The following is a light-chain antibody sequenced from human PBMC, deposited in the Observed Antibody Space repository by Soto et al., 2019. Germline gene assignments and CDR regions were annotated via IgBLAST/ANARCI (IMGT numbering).Light chain of an antibody. V-gene: IGKV1-33*01. J-gene: IGKJ5*01. CDR2: DAS. CDR3: QQYDDLPIT. Sequence: DIPMTQSPSSLIASVGDRVTITCQASQDISKFLNWYHQKPGKAPKVLIYDASNLQTGVPSRFSGRGSGTHFTFTISSLQPDDSGTYFCQQYDDLPITFGQGTRLGIK. CDR1: QDISKF.